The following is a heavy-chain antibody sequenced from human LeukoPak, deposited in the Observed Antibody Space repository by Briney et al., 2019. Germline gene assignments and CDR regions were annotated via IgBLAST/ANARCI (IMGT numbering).Heavy chain of an antibody. CDR2: FSYAGST. J-gene: IGHJ3*02. D-gene: IGHD5-12*01. V-gene: IGHV4-39*01. CDR3: ARHSRSGYGDYESAFDI. Sequence: SETLSLTCTVSGGSISTYYWSWIRQPPGKGLEWIGNFSYAGSTYYNPSLKSRITISVDTSKNQFSLKLRSVTAADTAVYYCARHSRSGYGDYESAFDIWGQGTMVTVSS. CDR1: GGSISTYY.